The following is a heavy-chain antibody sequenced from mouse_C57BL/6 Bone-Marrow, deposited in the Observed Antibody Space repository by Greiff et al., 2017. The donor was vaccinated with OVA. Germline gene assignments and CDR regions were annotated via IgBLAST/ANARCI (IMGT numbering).Heavy chain of an antibody. CDR1: GYTFTRYW. V-gene: IGHV1-64*01. CDR3: ARDYGRVDY. D-gene: IGHD1-1*01. J-gene: IGHJ2*01. CDR2: IHTNSGST. Sequence: QVQLQQPGAELVKPGASVKLSRKASGYTFTRYWMHWVKQRPGQGLEWIGMIHTNSGSTNYNEKFKSKATLTVDKSSSTAYMQLCSLTSEDSAVYDCARDYGRVDYWGQGTTLTVSS.